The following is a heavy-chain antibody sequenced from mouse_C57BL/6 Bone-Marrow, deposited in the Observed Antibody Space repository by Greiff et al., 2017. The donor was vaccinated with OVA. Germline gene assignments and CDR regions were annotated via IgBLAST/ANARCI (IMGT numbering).Heavy chain of an antibody. Sequence: VMLVESGAELARPGASVQLSCKASGYTFTSSGISWVKQRTGQGLAWIGELSPRSGNTYYNEKFKGKATLTADKSSSTAYMELRSLTSEDAAVYFCASEDYWGQGTTLTVSS. CDR2: LSPRSGNT. V-gene: IGHV1-81*01. J-gene: IGHJ2*01. CDR1: GYTFTSSG. CDR3: ASEDY.